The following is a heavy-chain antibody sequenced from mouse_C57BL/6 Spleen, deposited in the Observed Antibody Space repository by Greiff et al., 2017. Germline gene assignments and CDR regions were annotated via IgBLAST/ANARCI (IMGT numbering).Heavy chain of an antibody. Sequence: QVQLQQPGAELVMPGASVKLSCKASGYTFTSYWMHWVKQRPGQGLEWIGEIDPSDSYTNYNQKFKGKSTLTVDKSSSTAYMQLSSLTSEDSAVYYCARRGDDGYLNYFDYWGQGTTLTVSS. D-gene: IGHD2-3*01. V-gene: IGHV1-69*01. J-gene: IGHJ2*01. CDR3: ARRGDDGYLNYFDY. CDR1: GYTFTSYW. CDR2: IDPSDSYT.